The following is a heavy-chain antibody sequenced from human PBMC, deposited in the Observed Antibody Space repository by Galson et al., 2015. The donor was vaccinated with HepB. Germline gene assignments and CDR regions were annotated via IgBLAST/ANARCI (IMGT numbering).Heavy chain of an antibody. J-gene: IGHJ4*02. CDR2: ISSSSSYI. V-gene: IGHV3-21*01. Sequence: SLRLSCAASGFTFSSYSMNWVRQAPGKGLEWVSSISSSSSYIYYADSVKGRFTISRDNAKNSLYLQMNSLRAEDTAVYYCARELDYYDSSGYPPGRGQGTLVTVSS. CDR3: ARELDYYDSSGYPPG. CDR1: GFTFSSYS. D-gene: IGHD3-22*01.